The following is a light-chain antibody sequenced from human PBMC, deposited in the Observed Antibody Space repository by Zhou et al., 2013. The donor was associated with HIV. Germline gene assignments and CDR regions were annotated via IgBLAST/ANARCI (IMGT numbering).Light chain of an antibody. Sequence: DIQLTQSPSTLSASVGDTVTITCRASQSISRWLAWYQQKPGKAPKLLIYLVSSLEGDVPSRFSGSGSGTEFVLTISGLQPDDFATYYCQQYNSPFTFGPWDQSRYET. CDR1: QSISRW. J-gene: IGKJ3*01. CDR3: QQYNSPFT. CDR2: LVS. V-gene: IGKV1-5*03.